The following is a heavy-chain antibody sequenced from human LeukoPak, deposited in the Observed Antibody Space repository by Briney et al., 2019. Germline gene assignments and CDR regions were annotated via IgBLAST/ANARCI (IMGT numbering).Heavy chain of an antibody. Sequence: ASVKVSCKASGYTFTGYYMHWVRQAPGQGLEWMGWINPNSGGTNYAQKFQGRVTMTRDTSISTAYMELSRLRSDDTAVYYCATESQQLVRRSYYYYYMDVWGKGTTVTVSS. CDR1: GYTFTGYY. CDR3: ATESQQLVRRSYYYYYMDV. J-gene: IGHJ6*03. D-gene: IGHD6-13*01. CDR2: INPNSGGT. V-gene: IGHV1-2*02.